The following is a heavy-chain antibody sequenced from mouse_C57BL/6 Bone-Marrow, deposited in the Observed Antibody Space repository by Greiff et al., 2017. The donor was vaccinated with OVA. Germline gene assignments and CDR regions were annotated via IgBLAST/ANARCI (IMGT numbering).Heavy chain of an antibody. CDR1: GYTFTDYN. V-gene: IGHV1-18*01. Sequence: VQLQQSGPELVKPGASVKIPCKASGYTFTDYNMDWVKQSHGKSLEWIGDINPNNGGTIYNQKFKGKATLTVDKSSSTAYMELRSLTSEDTAVYYCARPEDYYYGSSYWYFDVWGTGTTVTVSS. CDR3: ARPEDYYYGSSYWYFDV. CDR2: INPNNGGT. J-gene: IGHJ1*03. D-gene: IGHD1-1*01.